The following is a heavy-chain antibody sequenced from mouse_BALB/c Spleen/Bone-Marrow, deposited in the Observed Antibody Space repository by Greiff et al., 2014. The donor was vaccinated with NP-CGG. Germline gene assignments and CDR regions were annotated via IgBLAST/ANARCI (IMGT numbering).Heavy chain of an antibody. CDR2: INTNGGST. Sequence: EVKLMESGGGSVNLGGSLKLSCAASGFTFSSYYMSWVRQTPDRRLELVAAINTNGGSTYYPDTVKGRFTISRDNANNTLYLQMSSLKSDDTALFYCARSPYYGNFAYWGQGTLVTVSA. V-gene: IGHV5-6-2*01. J-gene: IGHJ3*01. CDR1: GFTFSSYY. CDR3: ARSPYYGNFAY. D-gene: IGHD2-10*01.